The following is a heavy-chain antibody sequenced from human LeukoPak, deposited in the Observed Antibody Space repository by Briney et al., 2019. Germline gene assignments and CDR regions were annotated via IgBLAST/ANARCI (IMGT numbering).Heavy chain of an antibody. CDR3: ARGVGAEISGNF. Sequence: PSETLSLTCAVYGGSFSTYYWSWVRQPPGKGLEWIAEITRNGYTNYNPSLKSRVTISIDTSKNQSSLNLRSVTAADTAVYYCARGVGAEISGNFWGQGTLVTVSS. J-gene: IGHJ4*02. V-gene: IGHV4-34*01. CDR1: GGSFSTYY. CDR2: ITRNGYT. D-gene: IGHD1-26*01.